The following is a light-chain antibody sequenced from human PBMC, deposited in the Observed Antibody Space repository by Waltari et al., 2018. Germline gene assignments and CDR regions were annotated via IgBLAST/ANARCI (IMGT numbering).Light chain of an antibody. Sequence: VMTQSPATLSVSPGETATLSCRASQSISDNLAWYQQKRGQAPRLLIYGASTRATGIPARFTGSGSGTDFTLTISSLQSEDSAVYYCQQYNRWPPITFGQGTRLEI. CDR1: QSISDN. J-gene: IGKJ5*01. V-gene: IGKV3-15*01. CDR3: QQYNRWPPIT. CDR2: GAS.